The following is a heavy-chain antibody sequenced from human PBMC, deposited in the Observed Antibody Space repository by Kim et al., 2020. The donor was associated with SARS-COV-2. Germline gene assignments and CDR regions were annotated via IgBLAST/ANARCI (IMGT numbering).Heavy chain of an antibody. Sequence: GGSLRLSCAASGFTFTKYWMHWVRQAPGKGLVWVSRIDTDGSVTAYADSVRGRFTISRDIAKNTLYLQMNSLTAEDTATYYCARGGRLTACCPGSFDNWG. V-gene: IGHV3-74*01. CDR3: ARGGRLTACCPGSFDN. CDR1: GFTFTKYW. D-gene: IGHD2-21*02. CDR2: IDTDGSVT. J-gene: IGHJ4*01.